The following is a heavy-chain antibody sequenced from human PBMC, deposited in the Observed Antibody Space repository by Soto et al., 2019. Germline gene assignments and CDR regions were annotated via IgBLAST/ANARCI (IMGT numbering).Heavy chain of an antibody. J-gene: IGHJ4*02. V-gene: IGHV4-59*08. CDR1: GGSIFSHY. CDR2: ISYTGKT. CDR3: ARLYKGYQGSRTYYLFDY. D-gene: IGHD3-10*01. Sequence: QVQLQESGPGLVKPSETLSLTCTVSGGSIFSHYWSWIRQPPGKGLEWIAYISYTGKTTENPSLQSRVALSIDTSKNHFSLKLTSVTAADTAVYYCARLYKGYQGSRTYYLFDYWGQGTLVTVS.